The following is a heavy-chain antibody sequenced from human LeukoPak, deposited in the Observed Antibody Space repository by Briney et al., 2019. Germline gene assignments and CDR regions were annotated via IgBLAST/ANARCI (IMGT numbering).Heavy chain of an antibody. J-gene: IGHJ4*02. CDR2: MNPDGSGK. Sequence: PGGSLRLSCVACGFAFSGSWMIWVRQAPGKGLEWVANMNPDGSGKYYVDSVKGRFTVSRDNAKNSVFLQMNSLRAEDTAVYYCGRDPDWGAIDLWGQGTLVTVSS. V-gene: IGHV3-7*01. CDR3: GRDPDWGAIDL. CDR1: GFAFSGSW. D-gene: IGHD7-27*01.